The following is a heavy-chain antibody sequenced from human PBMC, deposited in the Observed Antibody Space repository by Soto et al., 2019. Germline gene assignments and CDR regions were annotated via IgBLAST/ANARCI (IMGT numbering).Heavy chain of an antibody. CDR1: GFPFSSYW. J-gene: IGHJ4*02. V-gene: IGHV3-7*01. Sequence: GGSLRLSCAASGFPFSSYWMSWVRQAPGKGLEWVANINRDGSVEYYVDSLKDRFTISRDNAKNSLYLQMNRLRADDTAVYYCAVSRLTGVYDSWGLGTLVTVSS. D-gene: IGHD2-8*01. CDR2: INRDGSVE. CDR3: AVSRLTGVYDS.